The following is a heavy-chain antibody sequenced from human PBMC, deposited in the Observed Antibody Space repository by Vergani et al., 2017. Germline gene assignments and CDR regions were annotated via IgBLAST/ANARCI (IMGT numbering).Heavy chain of an antibody. CDR3: VKGSDPTDYWGGHSAHYYHDLDV. D-gene: IGHD3-3*01. J-gene: IGHJ6*03. Sequence: EVQLVESGGGLVKPGGSLRLSCAASGFTFSRNNMNWVRQAPGKGLEWVSYIDSISSNIYYEDSVKGRFTISRDNAKNSLYLQMDDLRDDDTAICYCVKGSDPTDYWGGHSAHYYHDLDVWGKGTTVTVSS. V-gene: IGHV3-21*01. CDR2: IDSISSNI. CDR1: GFTFSRNN.